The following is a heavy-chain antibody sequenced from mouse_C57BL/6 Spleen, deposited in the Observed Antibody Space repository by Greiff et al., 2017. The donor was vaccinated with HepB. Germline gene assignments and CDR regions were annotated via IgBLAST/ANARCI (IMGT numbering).Heavy chain of an antibody. J-gene: IGHJ2*01. CDR2: ISSGGSYT. V-gene: IGHV5-6*02. Sequence: DVMLVESGGDLVKPGGSLKLSCAASGFTFSSYGMSWVRQTPDKRLEWVATISSGGSYTYYPDSVKGRFTISRDNAKNTLYLQMSSLKSEDTAMYYCARREGNYEDYWGQGTTLTVSS. CDR3: ARREGNYEDY. D-gene: IGHD2-1*01. CDR1: GFTFSSYG.